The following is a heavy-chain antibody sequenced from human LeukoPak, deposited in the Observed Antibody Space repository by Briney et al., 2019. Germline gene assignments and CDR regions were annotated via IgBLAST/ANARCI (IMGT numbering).Heavy chain of an antibody. CDR1: GFTFSSYA. Sequence: GGSLRLSCAASGFTFSSYAMSWVRQAPGKGLEWVSVISGSGGSTYYADSVKGRFTISRDNSKNTLYLQMNSLRAEDTAVYYCAKDNRIVVVVAATNSDAFDIWGQGTMVTVSS. J-gene: IGHJ3*02. D-gene: IGHD2-15*01. CDR3: AKDNRIVVVVAATNSDAFDI. V-gene: IGHV3-23*01. CDR2: ISGSGGST.